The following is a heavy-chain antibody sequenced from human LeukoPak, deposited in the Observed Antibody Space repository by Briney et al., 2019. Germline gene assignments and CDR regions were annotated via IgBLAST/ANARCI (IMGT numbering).Heavy chain of an antibody. V-gene: IGHV3-30-3*01. D-gene: IGHD2-2*01. CDR3: ARDLVPAAIFGWGSFDY. CDR1: GFTFSSYA. Sequence: PGGSLRLSCAASGFTFSSYAMHWVRQAPGKGLEWVAVISYDGSNKYYADSVKGRFTISRDNSKNTLYLQMNSLRAEDTAVYYCARDLVPAAIFGWGSFDYWGQGTLVTVSS. CDR2: ISYDGSNK. J-gene: IGHJ4*02.